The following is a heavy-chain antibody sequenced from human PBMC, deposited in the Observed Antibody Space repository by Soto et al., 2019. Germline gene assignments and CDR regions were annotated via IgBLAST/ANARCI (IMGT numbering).Heavy chain of an antibody. CDR1: GYTFSNYG. Sequence: QVQLVQSGPEVKKPGASVKVSCKGSGYTFSNYGVTWVRQAPGQGLERLGWVSAYNRNTDYAQKFEDRATMTIDTSTNTAYVELRGLTPDDTAVDYCARERRWEPLLYWGQGTL. CDR2: VSAYNRNT. D-gene: IGHD1-26*01. CDR3: ARERRWEPLLY. J-gene: IGHJ4*02. V-gene: IGHV1-18*01.